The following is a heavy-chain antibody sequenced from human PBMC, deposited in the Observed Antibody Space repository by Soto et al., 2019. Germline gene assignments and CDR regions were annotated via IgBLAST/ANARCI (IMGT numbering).Heavy chain of an antibody. CDR1: GFTFTTYA. CDR3: AHPRGYGVLDAYDI. V-gene: IGHV3-23*01. CDR2: ISGDSGGK. J-gene: IGHJ3*02. D-gene: IGHD4-17*01. Sequence: EVQLLESGGGLVQPGGSLRLYCAASGFTFTTYAMSWVRQAPGKGLEWVSAISGDSGGKYYADSVKGRFTISRDNSRETLYLQMDSLRTEDTAVYYCAHPRGYGVLDAYDIWGQGAMVAASS.